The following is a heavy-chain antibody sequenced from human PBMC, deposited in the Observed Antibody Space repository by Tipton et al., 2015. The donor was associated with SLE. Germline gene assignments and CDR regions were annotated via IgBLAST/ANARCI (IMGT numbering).Heavy chain of an antibody. J-gene: IGHJ3*02. CDR3: AREPPQGHAFDI. CDR2: IYSGGST. CDR1: GFTVSSNY. Sequence: SLRLSCAASGFTVSSNYMNWVRQAPGKGLEWVSVIYSGGSTYYADSVKGRFTISRDNSKNTLYLQMNSLRAEDTAVYYCAREPPQGHAFDIWGQGTMVTASS. V-gene: IGHV3-53*01.